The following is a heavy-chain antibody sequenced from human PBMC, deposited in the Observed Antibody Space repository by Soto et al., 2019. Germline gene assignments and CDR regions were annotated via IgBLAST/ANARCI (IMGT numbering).Heavy chain of an antibody. V-gene: IGHV1-3*01. CDR3: ARGGGLGILYSSATSQGRVYYYGMDV. Sequence: VASVKVSCKASGYTFTSYAMHWVRQAPGQRLEWMGWINAGNGNTKYSQKFQGRVTITRDTSASTAYMELSSLRSEDTAVYYCARGGGLGILYSSATSQGRVYYYGMDVWGQGTTVTVSS. CDR2: INAGNGNT. J-gene: IGHJ6*02. D-gene: IGHD2-15*01. CDR1: GYTFTSYA.